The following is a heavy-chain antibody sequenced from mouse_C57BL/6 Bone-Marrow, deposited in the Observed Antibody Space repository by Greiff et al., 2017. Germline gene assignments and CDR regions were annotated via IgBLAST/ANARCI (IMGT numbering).Heavy chain of an antibody. CDR2: IDPENGDT. CDR1: GFNIKDDY. CDR3: TRLSIAMDY. J-gene: IGHJ4*01. V-gene: IGHV14-4*01. D-gene: IGHD2-3*01. Sequence: VQLQQSGAELVRPGASVKLSCTASGFNIKDDYMHWVKQRPEQGLAWIGWIDPENGDTEYASKFQGKATITADTSSNTAYLQLSSLTSEDTAIYYCTRLSIAMDYWGQGTSVTVSS.